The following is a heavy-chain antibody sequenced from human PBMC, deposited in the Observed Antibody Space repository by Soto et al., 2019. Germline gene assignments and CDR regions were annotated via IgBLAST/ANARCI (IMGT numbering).Heavy chain of an antibody. CDR2: ISYDGSNK. D-gene: IGHD3-10*01. CDR1: GFTFSSYP. CDR3: ARVHNWFLRGVIDY. J-gene: IGHJ4*02. V-gene: IGHV3-30-3*01. Sequence: QVQLVESGGGVVQPGRSLRLSCAASGFTFSSYPMHWVRQAPGKGLEWVALISYDGSNKYYADSVKGRFTISRDNSKNTLYLQLDSLRAEDTAVYYCARVHNWFLRGVIDYWGQGTLVTVSS.